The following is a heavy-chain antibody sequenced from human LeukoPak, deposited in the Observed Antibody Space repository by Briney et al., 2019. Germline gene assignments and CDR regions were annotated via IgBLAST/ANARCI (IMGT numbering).Heavy chain of an antibody. D-gene: IGHD3-3*01. CDR2: FDPEDGET. Sequence: ASVKVSCKASGYTFTSYYMHWVRQAPGKGLEWMGGFDPEDGETIYAQKFQGRVTMTEDTSTDTAYMELSSLRSEDTAVYYCATRGGDFWSGYYFYYFDYWGQGTLVTVSS. CDR1: GYTFTSYY. CDR3: ATRGGDFWSGYYFYYFDY. V-gene: IGHV1-24*01. J-gene: IGHJ4*02.